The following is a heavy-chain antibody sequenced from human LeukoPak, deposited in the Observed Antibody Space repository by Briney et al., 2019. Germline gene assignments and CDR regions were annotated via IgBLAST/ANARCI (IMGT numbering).Heavy chain of an antibody. J-gene: IGHJ3*02. V-gene: IGHV3-23*01. CDR2: ISGSGGST. CDR3: AKDVVTMIVAAAFDI. Sequence: SGGSLRLSCAASGFTFSSYSMNWVRQAPGKGLEWVSAISGSGGSTYYADSVKGRFTISRDNSKNTLYLQMNSLRAEDTAVYYCAKDVVTMIVAAAFDIWGQGTMVTVSS. D-gene: IGHD3-22*01. CDR1: GFTFSSYS.